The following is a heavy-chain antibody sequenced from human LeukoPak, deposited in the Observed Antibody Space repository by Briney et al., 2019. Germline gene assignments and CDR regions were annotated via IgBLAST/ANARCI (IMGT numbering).Heavy chain of an antibody. D-gene: IGHD4-17*01. CDR1: GYTFTSYY. Sequence: ASVKVSCKASGYTFTSYYMHWVRQAPGQGLEWMGIINPSGGSTSYAQKFQGRVTMTRDTSTSTVYMELSSLRSEDTAAYYCAILTTDENEDFDYWGQGTLVTVSS. CDR3: AILTTDENEDFDY. CDR2: INPSGGST. V-gene: IGHV1-46*01. J-gene: IGHJ4*02.